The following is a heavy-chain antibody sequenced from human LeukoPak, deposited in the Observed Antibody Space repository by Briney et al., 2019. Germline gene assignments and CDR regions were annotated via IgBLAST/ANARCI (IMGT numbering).Heavy chain of an antibody. J-gene: IGHJ5*02. CDR3: ARSGTNGTDHWFDP. Sequence: SETLSLTCGVSGVSISSGYYWAWIRQPPGKGLEWIGSVYYTVISYYSPSLNSRVTISLDTSKNQLSLKLTSVTAADTAVYYCARSGTNGTDHWFDPWGQGTLVTVSS. V-gene: IGHV4-38-2*01. CDR2: VYYTVIS. CDR1: GVSISSGYY. D-gene: IGHD1-1*01.